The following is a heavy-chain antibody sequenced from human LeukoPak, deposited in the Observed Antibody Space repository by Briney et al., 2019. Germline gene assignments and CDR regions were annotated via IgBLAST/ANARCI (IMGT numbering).Heavy chain of an antibody. CDR2: IKHDGSES. J-gene: IGHJ2*01. V-gene: IGHV3-7*02. CDR1: GFTFSNYW. D-gene: IGHD2/OR15-2a*01. CDR3: ATEYCTDTGSFDL. Sequence: PGGSLRLSCEASGFTFSNYWMSWVRQAPGKGLEWVANIKHDGSESYYGDSVKGRFTISRDNAETSLHLQMNRLRVEDTALYFCATEYCTDTGSFDLWGRGTLVIVSS.